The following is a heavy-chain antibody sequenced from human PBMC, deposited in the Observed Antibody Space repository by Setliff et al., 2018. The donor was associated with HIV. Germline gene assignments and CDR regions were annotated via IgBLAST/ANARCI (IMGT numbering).Heavy chain of an antibody. CDR3: ARSKISGSNHETYGFDV. D-gene: IGHD1-26*01. CDR2: ISNTGST. Sequence: SETLSLTCSVSGGSISSGGHYWNWIRQHPGRGLEWIGYISNTGSTYHSPSLESRVTISIDTSKNQFSLKLSSVTAADTAVYYCARSKISGSNHETYGFDVWGQGTTVTVSS. CDR1: GGSISSGGHY. J-gene: IGHJ6*02. V-gene: IGHV4-31*03.